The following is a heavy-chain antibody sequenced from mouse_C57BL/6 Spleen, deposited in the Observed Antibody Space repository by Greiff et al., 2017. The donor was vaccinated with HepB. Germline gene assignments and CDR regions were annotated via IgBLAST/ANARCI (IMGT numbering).Heavy chain of an antibody. D-gene: IGHD2-5*01. CDR2: ISSGSSTI. Sequence: DVKLVESGGGLVKPGGSLKLSCAASGFTFSDYGMHWVRQAPEKGLEWVAYISSGSSTIYYADTVKGRFTISRDNAKNTLFLQMTSLRSEDTAMYYCARGDYSNSWFAYWGQGTLVTVSA. CDR3: ARGDYSNSWFAY. J-gene: IGHJ3*01. CDR1: GFTFSDYG. V-gene: IGHV5-17*01.